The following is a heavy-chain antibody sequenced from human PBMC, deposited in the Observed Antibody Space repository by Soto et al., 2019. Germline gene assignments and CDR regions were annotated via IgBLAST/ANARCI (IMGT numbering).Heavy chain of an antibody. CDR3: ARGIAAAADTWFDP. J-gene: IGHJ5*02. V-gene: IGHV4-30-2*01. CDR2: IYHSGST. Sequence: SETLSLTCAVSGGSISSGGYSWSWIRQPPGKGLEWIGYIYHSGSTYYNPSLKSRVTISVDTSKNEFSLKLSSVTAADTAVYYCARGIAAAADTWFDPWGQGTLVTVSS. CDR1: GGSISSGGYS. D-gene: IGHD6-13*01.